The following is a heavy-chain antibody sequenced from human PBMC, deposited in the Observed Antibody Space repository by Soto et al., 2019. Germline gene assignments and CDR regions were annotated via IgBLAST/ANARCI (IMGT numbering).Heavy chain of an antibody. D-gene: IGHD6-6*01. CDR2: IYYSVST. V-gene: IGHV4-59*01. CDR1: GGSISSYY. CDR3: ARGHPFIAARRGYYYDCMDV. Sequence: PSETLSLTCTVSGGSISSYYWSWIRQPPGKGLEWIGYIYYSVSTNYNPSLKSRVTISVDTSKNQFSLKLSSVTAADTAVYYCARGHPFIAARRGYYYDCMDVCGPGPRGIVSS. J-gene: IGHJ6*02.